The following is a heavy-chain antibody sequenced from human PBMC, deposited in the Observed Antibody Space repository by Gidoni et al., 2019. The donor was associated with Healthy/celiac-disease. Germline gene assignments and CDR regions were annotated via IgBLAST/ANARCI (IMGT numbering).Heavy chain of an antibody. D-gene: IGHD3-10*01. V-gene: IGHV3-23*01. CDR2: ISGSGGST. Sequence: EVQLLASGGGLVQPGGSLRLSCAASGFTFSSYAMRWVRQAPGKGLEWVAAISGSGGSTYYADSVKGRFTISRDNSKNTLYLQMNSLRAEDTAVYYCAKDPGGSGRMMLFDIWGQGTMVTVSS. CDR1: GFTFSSYA. CDR3: AKDPGGSGRMMLFDI. J-gene: IGHJ3*02.